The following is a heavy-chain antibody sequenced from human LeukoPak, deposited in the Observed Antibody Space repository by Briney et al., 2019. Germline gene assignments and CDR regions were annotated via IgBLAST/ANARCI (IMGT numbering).Heavy chain of an antibody. D-gene: IGHD6-19*01. CDR1: GFTFSNSA. Sequence: PGGSLRLSCGASGFTFSNSAMYWVRQAPGKGLEFVSVISTNGDRTYYADSVKGRFTISRDNSKNTLYLQMGSLRADDMAVYYCXRXVAXSSNGWYDTFDYWGQGALVTISS. V-gene: IGHV3-64*02. J-gene: IGHJ4*02. CDR2: ISTNGDRT. CDR3: XRXVAXSSNGWYDTFDY.